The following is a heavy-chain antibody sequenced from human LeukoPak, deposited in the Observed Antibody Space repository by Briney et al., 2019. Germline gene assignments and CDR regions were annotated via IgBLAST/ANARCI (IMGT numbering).Heavy chain of an antibody. CDR1: GFTVSSKY. V-gene: IGHV3-66*01. J-gene: IGHJ4*02. D-gene: IGHD3-22*01. Sequence: PGGSLRLSCAVSGFTVSSKYMSWVRQAPGKGLEWVSVIYSTGDTRYADSVKGRFTISRDNSKNTLYLQMNSLRAEDTAVYYCARDDYDSNGYYPFDCWGQGTLVTVSS. CDR2: IYSTGDT. CDR3: ARDDYDSNGYYPFDC.